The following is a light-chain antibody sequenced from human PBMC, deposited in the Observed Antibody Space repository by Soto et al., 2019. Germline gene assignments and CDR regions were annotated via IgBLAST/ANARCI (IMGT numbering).Light chain of an antibody. Sequence: QSALTQPASVSGSPGQSITISCTGTSSDVGTYKYVSWYQQLPGKAPKLMIYEVSNRPSGVSNRFSGSKSGLTASLTISGLQAEDEADYYCTSFTTTRFYVFGPGTKLTVL. V-gene: IGLV2-14*01. J-gene: IGLJ1*01. CDR2: EVS. CDR1: SSDVGTYKY. CDR3: TSFTTTRFYV.